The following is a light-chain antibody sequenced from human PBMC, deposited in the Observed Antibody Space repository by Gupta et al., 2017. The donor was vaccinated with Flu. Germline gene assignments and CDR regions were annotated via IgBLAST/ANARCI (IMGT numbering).Light chain of an antibody. CDR2: EDT. J-gene: IGLJ3*02. CDR3: CAYAGSSTLV. Sequence: QSALTQPASVSGSPGQSITISCTATSSDVGTYTLFSWYQPHPGKVPKLMIYEDTKRPSGASIRFSGSKSGNTATLIISGLQAEDEADYYCCAYAGSSTLVVGGGTKLTVI. V-gene: IGLV2-23*01. CDR1: SSDVGTYTL.